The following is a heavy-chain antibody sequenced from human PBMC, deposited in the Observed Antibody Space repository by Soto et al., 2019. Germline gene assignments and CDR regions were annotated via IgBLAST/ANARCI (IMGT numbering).Heavy chain of an antibody. CDR2: INPSGGST. V-gene: IGHV1-46*01. CDR1: GYTFTSYY. J-gene: IGHJ3*02. D-gene: IGHD3-3*02. CDR3: ARPFRAHISIGAFDM. Sequence: ASVKVSCKASGYTFTSYYMHWVRQAPGQGLEWMGIINPSGGSTSYAQKFQGRVTMTRDTSTSTVYMELSSLRSEDTAVYYCARPFRAHISIGAFDMWGPGPMVTV.